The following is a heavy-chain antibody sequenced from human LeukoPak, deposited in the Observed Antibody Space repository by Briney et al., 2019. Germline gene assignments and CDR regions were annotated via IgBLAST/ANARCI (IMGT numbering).Heavy chain of an antibody. J-gene: IGHJ5*02. CDR1: GFSFSSYG. V-gene: IGHV3-30*18. Sequence: PGRSLRLSCAASGFSFSSYGMHWVRQAPGKGLEWLAVISYDGSNKYYADSVKGRFTISRDSSKNTLYLQMNSLRAEDTALYYCAKPYSGTILTGWFDPWGQGTLVTVSS. D-gene: IGHD3-9*01. CDR2: ISYDGSNK. CDR3: AKPYSGTILTGWFDP.